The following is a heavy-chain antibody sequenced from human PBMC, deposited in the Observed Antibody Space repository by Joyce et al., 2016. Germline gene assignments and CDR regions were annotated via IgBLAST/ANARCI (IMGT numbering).Heavy chain of an antibody. CDR3: ARNGAYSQDS. J-gene: IGHJ5*01. CDR1: GGSISSAHW. V-gene: IGHV4-4*02. D-gene: IGHD5-12*01. CDR2: IYLSGST. Sequence: QVQLQESGPGLVKPSGTLSLTCAVSGGSISSAHWWSWVRQPPGKGLEWIGEIYLSGSTTYNPYLKSRVTISVDKSKNQLSLKMNSVTAADTAVYYCARNGAYSQDSWGQGTLVTVSS.